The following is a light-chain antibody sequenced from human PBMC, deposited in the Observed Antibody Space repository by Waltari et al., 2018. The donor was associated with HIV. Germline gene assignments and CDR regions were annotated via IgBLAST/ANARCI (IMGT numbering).Light chain of an antibody. CDR1: TSNIGTNT. V-gene: IGLV1-44*01. Sequence: QSVLTQPPSASGTLGQGVTISCFGSTSNIGTNTVNWYQNLPGAAPKRIIFRNQQRPSGVPDRFSGSQSGTSAFLTITGLLSGDDATYYCAAWDASLHVVFGGGTQLTVL. CDR3: AAWDASLHVV. CDR2: RNQ. J-gene: IGLJ2*01.